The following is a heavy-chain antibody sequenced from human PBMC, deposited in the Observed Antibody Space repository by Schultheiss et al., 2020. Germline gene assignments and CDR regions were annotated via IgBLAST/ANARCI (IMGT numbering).Heavy chain of an antibody. CDR1: VAPSVVTT. V-gene: IGHV4-34*01. CDR3: ARQVAAAGSPEYFQH. Sequence: SETLSSPALSLVAPSVVTTGAGSASPQGRGWSGLGKSIIVEAPTNPSLKSRVTISVDTSKNQFSLKLSSVTAADTAVYYCARQVAAAGSPEYFQHWGQGTLVTVSS. J-gene: IGHJ1*01. CDR2: SIIVEAP. D-gene: IGHD6-13*01.